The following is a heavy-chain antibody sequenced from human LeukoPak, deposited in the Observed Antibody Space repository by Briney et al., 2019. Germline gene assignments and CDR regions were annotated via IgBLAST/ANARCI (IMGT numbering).Heavy chain of an antibody. V-gene: IGHV3-23*01. Sequence: PGGSLRLSCAASGFTFNNYAMSWVRQAPGKGLEWVSAISGSGYSTYYADSVQGRFTISRDNSKNTQYLQMNSLRAEDTAVYYCAKGSVRSPIVVVPAATLYYYYFMDVWGKGTTVTVSS. CDR2: ISGSGYST. J-gene: IGHJ6*03. CDR3: AKGSVRSPIVVVPAATLYYYYFMDV. CDR1: GFTFNNYA. D-gene: IGHD2-2*01.